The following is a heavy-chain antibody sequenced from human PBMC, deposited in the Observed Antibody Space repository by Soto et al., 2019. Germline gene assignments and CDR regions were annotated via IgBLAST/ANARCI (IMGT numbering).Heavy chain of an antibody. CDR1: GGSISSSSYY. D-gene: IGHD3-3*01. Sequence: PSGTLSLTCTVSGGSISSSSYYWGWIRQPPGKGLEWIGSIYYSGSTYYNPSLKSRVTISVDTSKNQFSLKLSSVTAADTAVYYCAXRHYDFWSGYEDIWFDPWGQGTLVTVSS. CDR2: IYYSGST. J-gene: IGHJ5*02. V-gene: IGHV4-39*01. CDR3: AXRHYDFWSGYEDIWFDP.